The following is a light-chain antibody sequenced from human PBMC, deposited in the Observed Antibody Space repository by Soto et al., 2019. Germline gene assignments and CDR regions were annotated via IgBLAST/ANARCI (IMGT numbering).Light chain of an antibody. Sequence: EIVLTQSPATLSLSPGERATLSCRASQTISDCLAWYQQKPGQAPRILIYDASKRATGVPARFSGSGSGTDFTLTISSLEPEDFAVYYCQQRGNWPLTFGGGTKVEI. J-gene: IGKJ4*01. V-gene: IGKV3-11*01. CDR3: QQRGNWPLT. CDR2: DAS. CDR1: QTISDC.